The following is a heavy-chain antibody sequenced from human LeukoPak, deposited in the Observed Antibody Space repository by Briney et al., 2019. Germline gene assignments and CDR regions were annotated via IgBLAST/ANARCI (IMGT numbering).Heavy chain of an antibody. CDR2: IWYDGSNK. J-gene: IGHJ4*02. CDR3: ARESLELRYFDY. CDR1: GFTFSSYG. D-gene: IGHD1-7*01. Sequence: GGSLRLSCAASGFTFSSYGMHWVRQAPGKGLEWVAVIWYDGSNKYYADSVKGRFTISRDNSKNTLYLQMNSLRAEDTAAYYCARESLELRYFDYWGQGTLVTVSS. V-gene: IGHV3-33*01.